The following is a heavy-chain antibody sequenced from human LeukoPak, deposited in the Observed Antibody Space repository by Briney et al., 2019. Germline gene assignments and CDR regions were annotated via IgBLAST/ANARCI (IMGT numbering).Heavy chain of an antibody. CDR2: ISGYNGKT. CDR1: GYKFIDFG. J-gene: IGHJ5*02. D-gene: IGHD1-14*01. Sequence: ASVEVSCKASGYKFIDFGITWVRQAPGQGLEWMGWISGYNGKTNYAQKFQGRVTMTTDTSTSTVYLELRSLRSDDTAVYYCARWETGSWFDPWGQGTLVTVSS. V-gene: IGHV1-18*01. CDR3: ARWETGSWFDP.